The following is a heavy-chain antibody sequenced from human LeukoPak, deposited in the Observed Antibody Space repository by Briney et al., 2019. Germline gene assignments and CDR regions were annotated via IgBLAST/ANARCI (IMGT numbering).Heavy chain of an antibody. CDR3: ARINWLDP. J-gene: IGHJ5*02. Sequence: GGSLRLSCASSGFTFSTFGMNWVRQAPGKGLEWVSSISGSSSSIYYADSVKGRFTISRDNAKNSLYLQMNSLRAEDTAVYYCARINWLDPWGQGTLVTVSS. CDR1: GFTFSTFG. V-gene: IGHV3-21*01. CDR2: ISGSSSSI.